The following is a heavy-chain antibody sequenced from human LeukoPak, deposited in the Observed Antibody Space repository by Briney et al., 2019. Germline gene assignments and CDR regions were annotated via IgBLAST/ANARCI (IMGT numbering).Heavy chain of an antibody. CDR1: GFTFSNYW. J-gene: IGHJ3*02. V-gene: IGHV3-7*01. CDR2: IKQDGSEK. Sequence: GGSLRLSCGASGFTFSNYWMSWVRQAPGKGLEWVANIKQDGSEKYYVDSVKGRFTISRDNAKNSLYLQMNSLRAEDTAVYYCARDGRIGATKAFDIWGQGTMVTVSS. CDR3: ARDGRIGATKAFDI. D-gene: IGHD2/OR15-2a*01.